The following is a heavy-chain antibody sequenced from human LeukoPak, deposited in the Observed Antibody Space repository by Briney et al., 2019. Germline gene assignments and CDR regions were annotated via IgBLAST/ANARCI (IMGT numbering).Heavy chain of an antibody. CDR3: SRERYSYGPFDY. J-gene: IGHJ4*02. CDR1: GFTFGNFG. D-gene: IGHD5-18*01. CDR2: IRSKAYGGTT. V-gene: IGHV3-49*04. Sequence: GGSLRLSCAASGFTFGNFGMSWVRQAPGKGLQWVGFIRSKAYGGTTEYAASVKGRFTISRDDSTRIAYLQMNSLKTDDTGVYYCSRERYSYGPFDYWGQGTLVTVSS.